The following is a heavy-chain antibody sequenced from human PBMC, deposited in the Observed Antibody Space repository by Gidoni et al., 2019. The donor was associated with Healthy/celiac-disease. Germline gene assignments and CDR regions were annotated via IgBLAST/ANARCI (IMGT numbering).Heavy chain of an antibody. Sequence: QVQLVQSGAEVKKPGASVKVSCKASGYTFTSYYMHWVRQAPGQGLEWMGIINPSGGSTSYAQKFQGRVTMTRDTSTSTVYMELSSLRSEDTAVYYCARDRQDIVVVPAALDYNYYYYGMDVWGQGTTVTVSS. V-gene: IGHV1-46*01. D-gene: IGHD2-2*01. CDR3: ARDRQDIVVVPAALDYNYYYYGMDV. CDR1: GYTFTSYY. J-gene: IGHJ6*02. CDR2: INPSGGST.